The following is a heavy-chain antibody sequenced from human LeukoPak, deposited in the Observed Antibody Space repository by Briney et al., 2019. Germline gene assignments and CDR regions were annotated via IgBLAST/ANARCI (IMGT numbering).Heavy chain of an antibody. Sequence: GGSLRLSCAASGFTFRIFYMSWVRQAPGKGLEWVANIKQDGSEKYYVDSVKGRFTISRDNAKNSLYLQMNSLRAEDTAVYYCARLNPNYFDYWGQGTLVTVSS. J-gene: IGHJ4*02. CDR1: GFTFRIFY. CDR2: IKQDGSEK. V-gene: IGHV3-7*01. CDR3: ARLNPNYFDY.